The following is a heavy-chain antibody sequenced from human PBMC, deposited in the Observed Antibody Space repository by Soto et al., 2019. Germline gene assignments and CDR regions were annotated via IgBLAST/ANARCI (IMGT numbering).Heavy chain of an antibody. J-gene: IGHJ3*02. CDR3: ARDRVGLSSEQLVRPDAFDI. CDR2: IYYSGST. Sequence: QVQLQESGPGLVKPSQTLSLTCTVSGGSISRGGYYWSWIHQHPGKGLEGIGYIYYSGSTYYNPSIKSRVTISVNKSKNQFSLKLSAVTAADTAVYYCARDRVGLSSEQLVRPDAFDIWGQGTMVTVSS. D-gene: IGHD6-13*01. CDR1: GGSISRGGYY. V-gene: IGHV4-31*03.